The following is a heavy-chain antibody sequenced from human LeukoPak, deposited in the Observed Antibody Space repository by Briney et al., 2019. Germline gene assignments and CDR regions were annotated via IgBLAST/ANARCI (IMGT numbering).Heavy chain of an antibody. CDR1: GGSISSGSYY. V-gene: IGHV4-61*02. J-gene: IGHJ4*02. CDR2: IYTSGST. Sequence: SQTLSLTCTVSGGSISSGSYYWSWIRQPAGKGLEWIGRIYTSGSTNYNPSLKSRVTISVDRSKNQFSLKLSSVTAADTAVYYCARITMNNFDYWGQGTLVTVSS. CDR3: ARITMNNFDY. D-gene: IGHD3-22*01.